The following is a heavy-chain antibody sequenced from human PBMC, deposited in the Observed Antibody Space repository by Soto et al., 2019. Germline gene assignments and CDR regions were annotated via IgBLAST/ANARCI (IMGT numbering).Heavy chain of an antibody. D-gene: IGHD2-15*01. V-gene: IGHV1-8*01. CDR3: AISDCSGGSCYMLDY. CDR2: MSPNTGNT. J-gene: IGHJ4*02. CDR1: GYTFTSYD. Sequence: ASVKVSCTASGYTFTSYDINWVRQAPGQGLEWMGWMSPNTGNTGQAQRFQGGLTMTRNTSISTAYMELTRLKSEDTAVYYCAISDCSGGSCYMLDYWGQGTLVTVSS.